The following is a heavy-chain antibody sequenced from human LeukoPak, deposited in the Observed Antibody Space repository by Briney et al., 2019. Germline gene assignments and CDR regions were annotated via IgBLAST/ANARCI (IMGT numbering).Heavy chain of an antibody. CDR1: GFTFSSYS. CDR3: ARSELGSYFDY. CDR2: ISSSSSYI. D-gene: IGHD3-10*01. V-gene: IGHV3-21*01. J-gene: IGHJ4*02. Sequence: GGSLRLSWAASGFTFSSYSMNWVRQAQGKGLEWVSSISSSSSYIYYADSVKGRFTISRDNAKNSLYLQMNSLRAEDTAVYYCARSELGSYFDYWGQGTLVTVSS.